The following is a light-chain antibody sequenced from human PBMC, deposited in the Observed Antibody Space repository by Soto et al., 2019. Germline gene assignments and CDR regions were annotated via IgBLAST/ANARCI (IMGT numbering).Light chain of an antibody. CDR1: QSLLHSNGYNC. CDR3: MQALQRIT. Sequence: DIVMTQSPLSLPVTPGEPASISCRSSQSLLHSNGYNCLDWYLQKPEQPPQLLIYLGSNRASGVPDRFSGSGSGTDFTLKISRVEAEDVGVYYCMQALQRITFGQGTRLEIK. CDR2: LGS. J-gene: IGKJ5*01. V-gene: IGKV2-28*01.